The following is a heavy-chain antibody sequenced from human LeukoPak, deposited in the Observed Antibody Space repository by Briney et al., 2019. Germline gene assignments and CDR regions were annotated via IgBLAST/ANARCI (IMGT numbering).Heavy chain of an antibody. CDR3: AKDQRYCTNGVCYTPFAYREN. J-gene: IGHJ4*02. CDR2: ISSSGSTI. Sequence: GGSLRLSCAASGFTFSTYSMNWVRQAPGKGLEWVSYISSSGSTIYYADSVKGRFTISRDNSKNTLYLQMNSLRAEDTAVYYCAKDQRYCTNGVCYTPFAYRENWGQGTLVTVSS. D-gene: IGHD2-8*01. CDR1: GFTFSTYS. V-gene: IGHV3-48*01.